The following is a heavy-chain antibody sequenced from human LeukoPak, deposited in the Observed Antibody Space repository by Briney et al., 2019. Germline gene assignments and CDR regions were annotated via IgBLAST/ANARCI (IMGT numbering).Heavy chain of an antibody. CDR3: ARGPPGFRVGDY. J-gene: IGHJ4*02. CDR1: GFTFNDYW. CDR2: INNDGSIT. V-gene: IGHV3-74*01. D-gene: IGHD1-1*01. Sequence: PGGSLRLSCAASGFTFNDYWMHWVRQAPGKGLVWVSHINNDGSITNYADSVKGRFTVSRDNAKSTVFLQMNSLRVEDTAVYYCARGPPGFRVGDYWGQGTLVTVPS.